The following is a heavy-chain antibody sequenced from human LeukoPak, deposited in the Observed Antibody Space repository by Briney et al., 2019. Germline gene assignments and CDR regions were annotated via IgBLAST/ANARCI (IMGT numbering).Heavy chain of an antibody. D-gene: IGHD3-10*01. V-gene: IGHV3-21*01. CDR3: ARKIIRPFSWTGHLWFGELSNWFDP. CDR2: ISSSSSSYI. CDR1: GFTFNNYN. Sequence: GGSLRLSCAASGFTFNNYNMNWVRQAPGKGLEWVSSISSSSSSYIYYADSVKGRFTISRDNAKNSLYLQMNSLRAEDTAVYYCARKIIRPFSWTGHLWFGELSNWFDPRGQGTLVTVSS. J-gene: IGHJ5*02.